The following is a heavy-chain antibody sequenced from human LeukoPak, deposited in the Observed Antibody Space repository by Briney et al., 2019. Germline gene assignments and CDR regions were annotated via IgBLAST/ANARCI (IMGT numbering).Heavy chain of an antibody. CDR1: GGSISSYH. CDR2: MYYSGST. CDR3: ATWERGSGSYYEGYFDY. V-gene: IGHV4-59*04. D-gene: IGHD3-10*01. Sequence: SETLSLTCTVSGGSISSYHWSWIRQPPGKGLEWIGYMYYSGSTYYNPSLRSRVIISVDTSKNQFSLKLSSVTAADTAVYYCATWERGSGSYYEGYFDYWGQGTLVTVSS. J-gene: IGHJ4*02.